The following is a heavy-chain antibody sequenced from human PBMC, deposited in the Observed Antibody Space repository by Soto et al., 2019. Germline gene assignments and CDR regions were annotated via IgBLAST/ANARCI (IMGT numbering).Heavy chain of an antibody. CDR2: IIPIIDIV. D-gene: IGHD6-13*01. V-gene: IGHV1-69*02. Sequence: SVKVSCKASGGTFSSYSISWVRQAPGQGLEWMGRIIPIIDIVNYAQKFQGRVTITADKFTSTAYMELSSLRSEDTAVYYCAIGKQQLDPRASDIWGQGTMVTVSS. J-gene: IGHJ3*02. CDR1: GGTFSSYS. CDR3: AIGKQQLDPRASDI.